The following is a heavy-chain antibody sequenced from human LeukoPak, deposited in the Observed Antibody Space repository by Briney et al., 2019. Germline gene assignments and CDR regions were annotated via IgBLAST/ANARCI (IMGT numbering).Heavy chain of an antibody. V-gene: IGHV1-18*04. CDR1: GYTFTSYG. J-gene: IGHJ5*02. CDR2: ISAYNGNT. Sequence: ASVKVSCKASGYTFTSYGISWVRQARGQGLEWMGWISAYNGNTNYAQKLQGRVTMTTDTSTSTAYMELRSLRSDDTAVYYCARLLHYGSGSYYNDYWFDPWGQGTLVTVSS. CDR3: ARLLHYGSGSYYNDYWFDP. D-gene: IGHD3-10*01.